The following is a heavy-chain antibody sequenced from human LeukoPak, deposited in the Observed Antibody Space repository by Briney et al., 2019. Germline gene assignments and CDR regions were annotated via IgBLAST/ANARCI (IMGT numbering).Heavy chain of an antibody. CDR3: ARHRIVVVIGNGWSDP. J-gene: IGHJ5*02. Sequence: PSETLSPTCAVYGGSFSGYYWSWIRQPPGKGLEWIGEINHSGSTNYNPSLKSRVTISVDTSKNQFSLKLSSVTAADTAVYYCARHRIVVVIGNGWSDPWGQGTLVTVSS. V-gene: IGHV4-34*01. D-gene: IGHD3-22*01. CDR1: GGSFSGYY. CDR2: INHSGST.